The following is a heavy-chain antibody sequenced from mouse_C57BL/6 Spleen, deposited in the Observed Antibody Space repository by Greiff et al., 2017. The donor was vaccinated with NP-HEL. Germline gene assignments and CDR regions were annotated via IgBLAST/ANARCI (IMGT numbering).Heavy chain of an antibody. D-gene: IGHD2-5*01. V-gene: IGHV5-6*01. J-gene: IGHJ1*03. CDR2: ISSGGSYT. CDR1: GFTFSSYG. CDR3: AREDYSNYGGYFDV. Sequence: VQLQQSGGDLVKPGGSLKLSCAASGFTFSSYGMSWVRQTPDKRLEWVATISSGGSYTYYPDSVKGRFTISRDNAKNTLYLQMSSLKSEDTAMYYCAREDYSNYGGYFDVWGTGTTVTVSS.